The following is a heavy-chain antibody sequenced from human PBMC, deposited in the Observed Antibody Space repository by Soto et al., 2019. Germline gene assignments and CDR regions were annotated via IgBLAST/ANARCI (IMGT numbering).Heavy chain of an antibody. CDR1: EVSSSRYG. CDR3: AWMGSGTYYYYSAPDV. Sequence: GAAEVSSSRYGMHRVIKKTGKGLEWVANIKEDGSEKHYVDSVKGRFTISRDNAKNSLFLQMNSLRAEDTAVYYCAWMGSGTYYYYSAPDVWGQGTTVTVSS. J-gene: IGHJ6*02. CDR2: IKEDGSEK. D-gene: IGHD1-26*01. V-gene: IGHV3-7*01.